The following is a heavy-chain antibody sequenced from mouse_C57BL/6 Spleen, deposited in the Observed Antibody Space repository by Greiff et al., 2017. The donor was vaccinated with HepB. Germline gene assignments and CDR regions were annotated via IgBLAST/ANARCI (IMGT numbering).Heavy chain of an antibody. CDR1: GYTFTDYY. CDR3: ARDSDYYGDFDV. D-gene: IGHD1-1*01. CDR2: INPYNGGT. V-gene: IGHV1-19*01. Sequence: EVQRVESGPVLVKPGASVKMSCKASGYTFTDYYMNWVKQSHGKSLEWIGVINPYNGGTSYNQKFKGKATLTVDKSSSTAYMELNSLTSEDSAVYYCARDSDYYGDFDVWGTGTTVTVSS. J-gene: IGHJ1*03.